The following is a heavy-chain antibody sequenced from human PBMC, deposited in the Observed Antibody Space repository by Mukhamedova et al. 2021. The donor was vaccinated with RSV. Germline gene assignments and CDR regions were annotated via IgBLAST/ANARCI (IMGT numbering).Heavy chain of an antibody. CDR3: AREAWYSSDI. J-gene: IGHJ3*02. Sequence: VSANLSSGINAEYMGGRFTISKDNAKNTVYLQMNSLRVEDTAVYYCAREAWYSSDIWGQRTMVIVSS. D-gene: IGHD6-13*01. V-gene: IGHV3-53*01. CDR2: NLSSGI.